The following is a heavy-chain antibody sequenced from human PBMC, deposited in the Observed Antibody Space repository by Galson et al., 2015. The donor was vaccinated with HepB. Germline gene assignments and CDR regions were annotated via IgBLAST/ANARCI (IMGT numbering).Heavy chain of an antibody. J-gene: IGHJ3*02. Sequence: SLRLSCAASEFTFSSYGMHWVRQAPGKGLEWVAVIWYDGSNKYYADSVKGRFTISRDNSKNTLYLQMNSLRAEDTAVYYCARDLFAWGRNNDAFDIWGQGTMVTVSS. CDR2: IWYDGSNK. CDR3: ARDLFAWGRNNDAFDI. CDR1: EFTFSSYG. D-gene: IGHD3-9*01. V-gene: IGHV3-33*01.